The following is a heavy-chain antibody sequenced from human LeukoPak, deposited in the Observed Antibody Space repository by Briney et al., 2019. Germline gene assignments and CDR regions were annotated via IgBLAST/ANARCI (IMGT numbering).Heavy chain of an antibody. CDR3: ARGRSRYCSSTSCLRGMDV. CDR2: INHSGST. D-gene: IGHD2-2*01. Sequence: PSETLSLTCAVYGGSFSGYYWSWIRQPPGKGLEWIGEINHSGSTNYNPSLKSRVTISVDTSKNQFSLKLSSVTAADTAVYYCARGRSRYCSSTSCLRGMDVWGQGTTVTVSS. J-gene: IGHJ6*02. CDR1: GGSFSGYY. V-gene: IGHV4-34*01.